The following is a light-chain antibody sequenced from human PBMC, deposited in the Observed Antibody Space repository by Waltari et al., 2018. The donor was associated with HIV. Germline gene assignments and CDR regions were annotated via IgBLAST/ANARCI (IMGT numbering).Light chain of an antibody. CDR3: QQYYSSPGT. J-gene: IGKJ1*01. V-gene: IGKV1-5*03. CDR2: KAS. Sequence: DIQMTQSPSTLSASVGDRVTITCRASQSIIVWLAWYQQKPGKAPKLLIYKASSLESGVPSRFRGSGSGTEFTLTISSLQPDDFATYYCQQYYSSPGTFGQGTKVEIK. CDR1: QSIIVW.